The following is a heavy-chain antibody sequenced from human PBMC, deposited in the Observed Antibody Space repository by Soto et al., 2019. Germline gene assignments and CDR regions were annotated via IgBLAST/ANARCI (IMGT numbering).Heavy chain of an antibody. Sequence: QVQLVQSGAEVKKPGSSVKVSCKASGGTFSSYTISWVRQAPGQGLEWMGRIIPILGIANYAQKFQGRVTITADKSTSTAYMELSSVRSEDTAVYYCARDLRGGAMFDYWGQGTLVTVSS. CDR1: GGTFSSYT. J-gene: IGHJ4*02. CDR2: IIPILGIA. CDR3: ARDLRGGAMFDY. D-gene: IGHD3-16*01. V-gene: IGHV1-69*08.